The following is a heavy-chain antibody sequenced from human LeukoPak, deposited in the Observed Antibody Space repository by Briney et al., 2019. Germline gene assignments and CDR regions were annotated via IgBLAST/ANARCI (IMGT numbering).Heavy chain of an antibody. J-gene: IGHJ4*02. V-gene: IGHV3-74*01. CDR2: LSPDGSSP. Sequence: PGGSLRLSCAASGFTFTSYWMHWVRQAPGKGLVWVSRLSPDGSSPIYADSVKGRFTVSRDNAKNTVYLQMNSLRADGTAVYYCTRSPSLGGSYWGFDYWGQGALVTVSS. CDR1: GFTFTSYW. CDR3: TRSPSLGGSYWGFDY. D-gene: IGHD1-26*01.